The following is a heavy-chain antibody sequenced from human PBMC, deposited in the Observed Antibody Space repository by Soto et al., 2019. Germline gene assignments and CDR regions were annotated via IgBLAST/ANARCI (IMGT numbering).Heavy chain of an antibody. CDR3: ASGYDILTGYYSYGMDV. D-gene: IGHD3-9*01. J-gene: IGHJ6*02. Sequence: SETLSLTCAVYGGSFSGYYWSWIRLPPGKGLEWIGEINHSGSTNYNPSLKSRVTISVDTSKNQFSLKLSSVTAADTAVYYCASGYDILTGYYSYGMDVWGQGTTVTVSS. CDR1: GGSFSGYY. CDR2: INHSGST. V-gene: IGHV4-34*01.